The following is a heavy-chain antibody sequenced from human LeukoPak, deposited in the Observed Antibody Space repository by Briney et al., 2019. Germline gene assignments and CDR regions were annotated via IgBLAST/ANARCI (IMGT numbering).Heavy chain of an antibody. V-gene: IGHV4-59*01. D-gene: IGHD3-10*01. Sequence: SETLSLTCTVSGGSISSYYWSWIRQPPGKGLEWIGYIYYSGSTNYNPSLKSRVTISVDTSKDQFSLKLSSVTAADTAVYYCARTYGSGSYYFDYWGQGTLVTVSS. CDR1: GGSISSYY. J-gene: IGHJ4*02. CDR2: IYYSGST. CDR3: ARTYGSGSYYFDY.